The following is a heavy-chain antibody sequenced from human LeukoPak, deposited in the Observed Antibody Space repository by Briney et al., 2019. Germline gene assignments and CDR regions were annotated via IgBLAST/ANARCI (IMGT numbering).Heavy chain of an antibody. CDR1: GGSISGYT. V-gene: IGHV4-4*07. CDR2: IYASGST. Sequence: PSETLSLTCTVSGGSISGYTWSWIRQPAGKGLEWIGRIYASGSTNYNPSLQGRRTMSVDTSRGQFFLMVHSVTAADTAVYYCARGVVGATDFAYWGQGTVVTASS. D-gene: IGHD1-26*01. CDR3: ARGVVGATDFAY. J-gene: IGHJ4*02.